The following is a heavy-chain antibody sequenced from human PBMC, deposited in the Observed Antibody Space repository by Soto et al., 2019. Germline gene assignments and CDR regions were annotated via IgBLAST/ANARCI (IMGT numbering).Heavy chain of an antibody. V-gene: IGHV4-34*01. CDR2: INHSGST. J-gene: IGHJ1*01. CDR3: ARGVGSSWDSEYFQH. D-gene: IGHD6-13*01. Sequence: QVQLQQWGAGLLKPSETLSLTCAVYGGSFSGYYWTWIRQPPGKGLEWIGEINHSGSTNYNPSLESRVTISEDTSKNQFSLKLSSVTAADTAVYYCARGVGSSWDSEYFQHWGQGTLVTVSS. CDR1: GGSFSGYY.